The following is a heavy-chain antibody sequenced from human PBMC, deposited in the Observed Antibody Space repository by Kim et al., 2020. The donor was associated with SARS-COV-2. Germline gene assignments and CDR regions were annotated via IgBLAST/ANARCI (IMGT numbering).Heavy chain of an antibody. CDR2: DK. CDR3: AHSLGSIFDY. J-gene: IGHJ4*02. V-gene: IGHV2-5*01. Sequence: DKRDSPSLKSRLTITKDTSKNQVVLTMTTMDPVDTATYYCAHSLGSIFDYWGQGTLVTVSS.